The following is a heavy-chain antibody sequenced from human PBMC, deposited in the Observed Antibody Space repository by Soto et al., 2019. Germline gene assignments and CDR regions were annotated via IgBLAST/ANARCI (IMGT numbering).Heavy chain of an antibody. CDR1: GGSFSGYY. CDR3: ARGYGAPRDED. J-gene: IGHJ4*02. Sequence: SETLSLTCAVYGGSFSGYYWSWIRQPPGKGLEWIGEINHSGSTSYNPSLKSRVTISVDTSKNQFSLKLSSVTDADTAVYYCARGYGAPRDEDWGKGTLVTVSS. D-gene: IGHD4-17*01. V-gene: IGHV4-34*01. CDR2: INHSGST.